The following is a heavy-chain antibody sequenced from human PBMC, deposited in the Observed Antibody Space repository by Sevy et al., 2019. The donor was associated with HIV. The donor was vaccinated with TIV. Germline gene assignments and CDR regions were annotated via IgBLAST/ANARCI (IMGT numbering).Heavy chain of an antibody. J-gene: IGHJ4*02. V-gene: IGHV1-18*01. Sequence: ASVKVSCKASGYTFTSYGISWVRQAPGQGLEWMGWISAYNGNTNYAQKLQGRVTMTIDTSTSTAYMELRRLRSDETAVYYCSGGGMAARDDYFFDYWGQGTLVTVSS. D-gene: IGHD6-6*01. CDR2: ISAYNGNT. CDR3: SGGGMAARDDYFFDY. CDR1: GYTFTSYG.